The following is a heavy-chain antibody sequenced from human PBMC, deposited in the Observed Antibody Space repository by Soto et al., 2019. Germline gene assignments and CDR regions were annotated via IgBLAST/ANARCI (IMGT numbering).Heavy chain of an antibody. V-gene: IGHV4-34*01. Sequence: SRVTISVDTSKNQFSLKLSSVTAADTAVYYCARSGHLFDYGGQGSLVTVSS. D-gene: IGHD3-10*01. CDR3: ARSGHLFDY. J-gene: IGHJ4*02.